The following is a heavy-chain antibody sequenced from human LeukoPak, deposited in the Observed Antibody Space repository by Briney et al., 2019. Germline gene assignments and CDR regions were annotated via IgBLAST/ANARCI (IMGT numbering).Heavy chain of an antibody. J-gene: IGHJ4*02. CDR1: GFIFNNYG. D-gene: IGHD3-3*01. V-gene: IGHV3-30*02. CDR3: AKEFTIFGGPGYFDY. CDR2: MRHDGSNI. Sequence: GGSLRLPCEPSGFIFNNYGMHWVRQAAGKGREGVAFMRHDGSNIYYADSVKGRFTISRDNSKYTLYLQMNSLRAEDTAVYYCAKEFTIFGGPGYFDYWGQGTQVTVSS.